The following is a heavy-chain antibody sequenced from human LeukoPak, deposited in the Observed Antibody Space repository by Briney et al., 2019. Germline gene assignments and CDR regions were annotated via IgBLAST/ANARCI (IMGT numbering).Heavy chain of an antibody. D-gene: IGHD5-12*01. J-gene: IGHJ4*01. V-gene: IGHV3-23*01. CDR2: ISGSAGFT. Sequence: GGSLRLSCVASGFTLRTYAMSWVRQAPGKGLERVSAISGSAGFTYYADAVRGRFTVSRDISTNTVFLQMDSLRAGDTAVYYCAKEYSGYDFDCWGQGTLVTVSS. CDR1: GFTLRTYA. CDR3: AKEYSGYDFDC.